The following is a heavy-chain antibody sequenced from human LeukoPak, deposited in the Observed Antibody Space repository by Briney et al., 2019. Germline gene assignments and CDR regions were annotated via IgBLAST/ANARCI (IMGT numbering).Heavy chain of an antibody. J-gene: IGHJ2*01. D-gene: IGHD1-1*01. CDR1: GGTFSSYA. CDR3: ARSTTGTVARYFDL. CDR2: IIPILGIA. Sequence: GSSVKVSCKASGGTFSSYAISWVRQAPGQGLEWMGRIIPILGIANYAQKFQGRVTITADKSTSTAYMELSSLRSEDTAVYYCARSTTGTVARYFDLWGRGTLVTVS. V-gene: IGHV1-69*04.